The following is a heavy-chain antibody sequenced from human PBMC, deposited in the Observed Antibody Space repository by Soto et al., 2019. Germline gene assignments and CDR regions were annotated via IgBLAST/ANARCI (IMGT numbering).Heavy chain of an antibody. CDR2: ISAYNGNT. CDR3: GTTSYAPSLKSRVTIPVDTSKNHFSLKLSSVTAADTAVYYCARGFPYDYVLVGYSGGTDQDVHDI. CDR1: GYTFTSYG. V-gene: IGHV1-18*01. D-gene: IGHD2-21*02. Sequence: ASVKVSCKASGYTFTSYGISWVRQAPGQGLEWMGWISAYNGNTNYAQKLQGRVTMTTDTSTSTAYMELRSLRSDDTAVYYCGTTSYAPSLKSRVTIPVDTSKNHFSLKLSSVTAADTAVYYCARGFPYDYVLVGYSGGTDQDVHDIWGQGTTDTVSS. J-gene: IGHJ3*02.